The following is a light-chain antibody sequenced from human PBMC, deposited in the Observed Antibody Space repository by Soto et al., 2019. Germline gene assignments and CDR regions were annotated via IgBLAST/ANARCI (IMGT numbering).Light chain of an antibody. CDR3: SSFTTSSTFV. CDR1: SSDVGRYNY. Sequence: QSVLAQPASVSGSRGQSITISCTGTSSDVGRYNYVSWFQQHPGKVHQLIIYDVNNWPSGVSDRFSGSKSGNTASLTISGLQPEDEADYYCSSFTTSSTFVFGTGTKVTVL. V-gene: IGLV2-14*03. J-gene: IGLJ1*01. CDR2: DVN.